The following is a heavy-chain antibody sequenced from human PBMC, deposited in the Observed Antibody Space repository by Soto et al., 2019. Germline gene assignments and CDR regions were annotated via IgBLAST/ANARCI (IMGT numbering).Heavy chain of an antibody. D-gene: IGHD3-3*01. V-gene: IGHV5-51*01. CDR2: IYPGDSDT. J-gene: IGHJ6*02. CDR3: ARLFRKPYYHFWSGYYAPYSYYYGIDV. Sequence: PGVALNISCKGSGYRFSSYWICWVRQMPGKGLEWMGIIYPGDSDTRYSPSFQGQVTISADKSISTTYLQWSSLKASDTAMYYCARLFRKPYYHFWSGYYAPYSYYYGIDVWGQSTKPTVSS. CDR1: GYRFSSYW.